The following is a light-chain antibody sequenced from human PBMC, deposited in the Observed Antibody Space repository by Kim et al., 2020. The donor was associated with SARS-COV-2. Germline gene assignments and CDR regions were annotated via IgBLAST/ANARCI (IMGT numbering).Light chain of an antibody. J-gene: IGKJ2*01. CDR2: LAS. V-gene: IGKV1-5*03. CDR3: QHYSRFPYT. Sequence: SASVGDRVTITCRASENIGTWLAWYQQKPGRAPSLLIYLASTLESGVPSRFSGTGSGTEFSLSITSLQPDDFATYYCQHYSRFPYTFGQGPSWRS. CDR1: ENIGTW.